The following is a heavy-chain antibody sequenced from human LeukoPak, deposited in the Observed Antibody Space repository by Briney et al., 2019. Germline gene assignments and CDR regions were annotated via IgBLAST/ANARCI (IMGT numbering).Heavy chain of an antibody. CDR1: GYTFTSYD. D-gene: IGHD5-18*01. V-gene: IGHV1-8*03. CDR2: MNPNSGNT. Sequence: GASVKVSCKASGYTFTSYDINWVRQATGQGLEWMGWMNPNSGNTGYAQKFQGRVTITRNTSISTAYMELSSLRSEDTAVYYCARSPYSYGYFDYWGQGNLVTVSS. J-gene: IGHJ4*02. CDR3: ARSPYSYGYFDY.